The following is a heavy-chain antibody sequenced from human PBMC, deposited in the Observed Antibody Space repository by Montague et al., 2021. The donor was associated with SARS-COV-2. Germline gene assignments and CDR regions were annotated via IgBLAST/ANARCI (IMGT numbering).Heavy chain of an antibody. D-gene: IGHD6-6*01. J-gene: IGHJ4*02. CDR2: TYYRSKWYY. Sequence: CAISGDSVSSNTAAWNWIRHSPSRGLSSPGRTYYRSKWYYDYAVSVKSRMTISPDTSKNQFTLQLSSVTHEDSAVYYCARDPRYSLSLSFDYWGQGTMVTVSS. CDR3: ARDPRYSLSLSFDY. CDR1: GDSVSSNTAA. V-gene: IGHV6-1*01.